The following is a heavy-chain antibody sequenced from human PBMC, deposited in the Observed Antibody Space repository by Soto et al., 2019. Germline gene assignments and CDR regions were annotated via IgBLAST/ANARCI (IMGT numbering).Heavy chain of an antibody. D-gene: IGHD6-19*01. CDR3: ARGWDAGY. CDR1: GGSVGSGRHY. CDR2: IHDSGTT. Sequence: QVQLQESGPGLVKPSETLSLTCTVSGGSVGSGRHYWSWIRKPPGKVPEWIGYIHDSGTTNYVSSLKSRVSISADPSRNQFFLKVYAVTAADTAVYYCARGWDAGYWGQGTLVPVSS. J-gene: IGHJ4*02. V-gene: IGHV4-61*01.